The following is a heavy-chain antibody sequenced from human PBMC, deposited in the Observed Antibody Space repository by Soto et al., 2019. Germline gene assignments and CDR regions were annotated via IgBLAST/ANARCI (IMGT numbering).Heavy chain of an antibody. CDR2: ITGSGDST. CDR1: GFTFNTYA. V-gene: IGHV3-23*01. Sequence: EVQLLESGGGLVQPGGSLRLSCAASGFTFNTYAMNWVRQAPGKGLEWVSVITGSGDSTYYADSVKGRFTISRDNSKNTLYVQMNSLRAEDTAVYYCAKATSGYNAPLDYWGQGTGVTVSS. CDR3: AKATSGYNAPLDY. D-gene: IGHD5-12*01. J-gene: IGHJ4*02.